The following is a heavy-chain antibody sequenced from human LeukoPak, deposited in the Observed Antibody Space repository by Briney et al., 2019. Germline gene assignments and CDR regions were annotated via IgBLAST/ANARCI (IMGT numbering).Heavy chain of an antibody. CDR2: ISSGSGDT. V-gene: IGHV3-23*01. CDR1: EFTLSKYA. CDR3: AKGDGETFDYYGLDI. J-gene: IGHJ6*02. Sequence: GGSLRHSRVASEFTLSKYAMNCVPHAPERRPENVSTISSGSGDTYTAASVKGRVTISRDYSQYTLYLQMNRLRVEDTAVYYCAKGDGETFDYYGLDIWGQGTTVSVSS.